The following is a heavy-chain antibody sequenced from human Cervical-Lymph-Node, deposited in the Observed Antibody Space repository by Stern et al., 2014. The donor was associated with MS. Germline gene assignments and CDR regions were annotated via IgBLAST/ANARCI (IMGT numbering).Heavy chain of an antibody. J-gene: IGHJ4*02. CDR3: ARLPQLVDHRDYW. CDR1: GGTFSRYA. D-gene: IGHD4-17*01. Sequence: QDQLVQSGAEVKKAGSSVKVSCKASGGTFSRYAVSWVRQAPGQGLEWMGEIIPMFGAANYAQKFQGRVTITADESTNTAYMEVSSLRSDDTAIYYCARLPQLVDHRDYWWGQGSLVTVSS. CDR2: IIPMFGAA. V-gene: IGHV1-69*12.